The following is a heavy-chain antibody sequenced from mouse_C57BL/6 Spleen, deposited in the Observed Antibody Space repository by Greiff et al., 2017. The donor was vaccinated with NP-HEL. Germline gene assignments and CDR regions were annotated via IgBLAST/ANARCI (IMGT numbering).Heavy chain of an antibody. D-gene: IGHD2-3*01. V-gene: IGHV1-66*01. Sequence: QVQLQQSGPELVKPGASVKISCKASGYSFTSYYIHWVKQRPGQGLEWIGWIYPGSGNTKYNEKFKGKATLTADTSSSTAYMQLSSLTSEDAAVYYCAREDGYSPYAMDYWGQGTSVTVSS. CDR1: GYSFTSYY. J-gene: IGHJ4*01. CDR3: AREDGYSPYAMDY. CDR2: IYPGSGNT.